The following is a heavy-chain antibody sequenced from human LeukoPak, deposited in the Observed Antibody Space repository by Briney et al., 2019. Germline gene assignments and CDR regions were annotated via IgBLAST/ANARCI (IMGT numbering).Heavy chain of an antibody. Sequence: GGSLRLSCAATGFTFSSYSMNWVRQAAGKGLEWVTYISSSSSTIYYADSVKGRFTISRDNAKNSLYLQMNSLRAEDTAVYYCASRRSGSFGVYFDYWGQGTLVTVSS. J-gene: IGHJ4*02. D-gene: IGHD1-26*01. CDR3: ASRRSGSFGVYFDY. CDR2: ISSSSSTI. V-gene: IGHV3-48*01. CDR1: GFTFSSYS.